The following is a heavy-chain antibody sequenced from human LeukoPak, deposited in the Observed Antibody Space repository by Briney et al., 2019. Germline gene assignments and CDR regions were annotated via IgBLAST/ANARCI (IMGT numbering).Heavy chain of an antibody. Sequence: GGSLRLSCAASGFTFSSYAMHWVRQAPGKGLEWVAVISYDGTNKYYADSVKGRFTISRDNSKNTLCLQMNSLRAEDTAVYYCARVFFYVSGSYPVFDYWGQGTLVTVSS. D-gene: IGHD3-16*02. CDR1: GFTFSSYA. CDR3: ARVFFYVSGSYPVFDY. V-gene: IGHV3-30*04. CDR2: ISYDGTNK. J-gene: IGHJ4*02.